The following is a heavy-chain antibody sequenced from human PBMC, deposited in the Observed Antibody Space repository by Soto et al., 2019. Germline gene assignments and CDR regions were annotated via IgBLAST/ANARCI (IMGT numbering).Heavy chain of an antibody. D-gene: IGHD3-10*01. J-gene: IGHJ4*02. CDR2: IYYSGST. Sequence: PETLSLTCTVSGGSISSYYWSWIRQPPGKGLEWIGYIYYSGSTNYNPSLKSRVTISVDTSKNQFSLKLSSVTAADTAVYYCARAPRGNYGYPSYFDYWGQGTLVTVSS. CDR1: GGSISSYY. V-gene: IGHV4-59*01. CDR3: ARAPRGNYGYPSYFDY.